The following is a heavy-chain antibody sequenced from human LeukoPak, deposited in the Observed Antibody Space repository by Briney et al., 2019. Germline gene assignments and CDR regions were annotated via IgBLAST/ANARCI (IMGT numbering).Heavy chain of an antibody. J-gene: IGHJ1*01. V-gene: IGHV1-2*04. Sequence: ASVKVSCKAFGYTFTDYYIHWVRQAPGQGLEWMGWINPNSGGTKYSQKFQDWVTMTRVTSINIAFMELSSLKSDDTAVYYCARGGAVVSSSSLGFQHWGQGTLVTVSS. CDR3: ARGGAVVSSSSLGFQH. D-gene: IGHD6-6*01. CDR1: GYTFTDYY. CDR2: INPNSGGT.